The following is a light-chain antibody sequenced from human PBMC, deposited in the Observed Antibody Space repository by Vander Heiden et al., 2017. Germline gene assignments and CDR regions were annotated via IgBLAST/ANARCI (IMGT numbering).Light chain of an antibody. CDR2: DAS. CDR3: QQRSNWPSL. V-gene: IGKV3-11*01. Sequence: EILLTHSPDTLSLSPGEIATLSCRASQSVSSYLAWYQQKPGQAPRLLIYDASNRDNGIPARFSGSGSGTEFTLTISSLEPEDFAVYYCQQRSNWPSLFGGGTQVEIK. CDR1: QSVSSY. J-gene: IGKJ4*01.